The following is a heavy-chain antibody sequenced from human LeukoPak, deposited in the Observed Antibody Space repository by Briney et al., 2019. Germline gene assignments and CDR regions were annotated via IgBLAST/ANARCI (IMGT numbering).Heavy chain of an antibody. CDR2: MNPNSGNT. CDR3: ARMRAADYDYVWGSYRYLNAFDI. J-gene: IGHJ3*02. D-gene: IGHD3-16*02. CDR1: GYTFTSYD. V-gene: IGHV1-8*01. Sequence: ASVKVSCKASGYTFTSYDINWVRQATGQGLEWMGWMNPNSGNTGYAQKFQGRVTMTRNTSISTAYMELSSLRSEDTAVYYCARMRAADYDYVWGSYRYLNAFDIWGQGTMVTVSS.